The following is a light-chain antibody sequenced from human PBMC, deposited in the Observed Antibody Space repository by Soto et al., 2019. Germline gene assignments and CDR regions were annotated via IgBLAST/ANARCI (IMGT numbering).Light chain of an antibody. CDR3: SSHTSGSTRV. V-gene: IGLV2-14*01. J-gene: IGLJ1*01. Sequence: SVLTQAAPVFGAPGQSIAISLTCTNSDVGGYDYVSWYQQQPDKAPKLMIYEVTKRPSGVSNRFSGSKSGNTASLTISGLQAEDEADYYCSSHTSGSTRVFGTGTKVTVL. CDR1: NSDVGGYDY. CDR2: EVT.